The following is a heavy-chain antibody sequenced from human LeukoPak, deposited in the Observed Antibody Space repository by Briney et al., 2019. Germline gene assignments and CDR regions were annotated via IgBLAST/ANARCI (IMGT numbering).Heavy chain of an antibody. CDR3: ARTTDTAMVHFDY. CDR2: INPNSGGT. D-gene: IGHD5-18*01. CDR1: GYIFTGYY. J-gene: IGHJ4*02. Sequence: ASLKVSCKASGYIFTGYYMHWVRQAPGQGLEWMGWINPNSGGTNYAQKFQGRVTMTRDTSISTAYMELSRLTSDDTAVYYCARTTDTAMVHFDYWGQGTLVTVSS. V-gene: IGHV1-2*02.